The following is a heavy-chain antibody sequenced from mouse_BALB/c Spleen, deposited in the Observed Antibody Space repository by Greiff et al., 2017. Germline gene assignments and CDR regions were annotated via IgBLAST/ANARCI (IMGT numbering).Heavy chain of an antibody. CDR2: INPDSSTI. Sequence: EVKLMESGGGLVQPGGSLKLSCAASGFDFSRYWMSWVRQAPGKGLEWIGEINPDSSTINYTPSLKDKFIISRDNAKNTLYLQMSKVRSEDTALYYCARPIYYYGSSFHWYFDVWGAGTTVTVSS. D-gene: IGHD1-1*01. J-gene: IGHJ1*01. CDR1: GFDFSRYW. CDR3: ARPIYYYGSSFHWYFDV. V-gene: IGHV4-1*02.